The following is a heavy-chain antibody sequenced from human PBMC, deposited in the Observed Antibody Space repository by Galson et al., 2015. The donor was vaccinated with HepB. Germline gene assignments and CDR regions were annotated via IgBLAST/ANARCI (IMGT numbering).Heavy chain of an antibody. CDR2: ISWNSGSI. Sequence: SLRLSCAASGFTFDDYAMHWVRQAPGKGLEWVSGISWNSGSIGYADSVKGRFTISRDNAKNSPYLQMNSLRAEDTALYYCAKDRYYDFWSGYYGYWGQGTLVTVSS. CDR1: GFTFDDYA. CDR3: AKDRYYDFWSGYYGY. J-gene: IGHJ4*02. D-gene: IGHD3-3*01. V-gene: IGHV3-9*01.